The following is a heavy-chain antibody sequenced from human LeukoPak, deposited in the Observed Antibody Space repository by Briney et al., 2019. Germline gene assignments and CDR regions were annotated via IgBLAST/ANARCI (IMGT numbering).Heavy chain of an antibody. CDR3: ARDRGSGFDY. CDR2: ISAYNGNT. V-gene: IGHV1-18*01. Sequence: GASVKVSCKASGGAFSSYAISWVRQAPGQGLEWMGWISAYNGNTNYAQKLQGRVTMTTDTSTSTAYMELRSLRSDDTAVYYCARDRGSGFDYWGQGTLVTVSS. J-gene: IGHJ4*02. CDR1: GGAFSSYA. D-gene: IGHD6-25*01.